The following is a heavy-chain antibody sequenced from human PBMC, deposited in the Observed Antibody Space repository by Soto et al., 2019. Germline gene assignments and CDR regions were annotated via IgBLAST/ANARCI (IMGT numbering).Heavy chain of an antibody. V-gene: IGHV3-23*01. D-gene: IGHD3-10*01. J-gene: IGHJ3*01. CDR1: GFTFSSYA. Sequence: EVQLLESGGGLVQPGGSLRLSCAASGFTFSSYAMSWVRQAPGKGLEWVSAIGGSGGSTYYADSVKGRFTISRDNSKNTLYLQMNGLRAEETAVYYLEKDEGSGSYFAFDFWGQGTMVTVSS. CDR3: EKDEGSGSYFAFDF. CDR2: IGGSGGST.